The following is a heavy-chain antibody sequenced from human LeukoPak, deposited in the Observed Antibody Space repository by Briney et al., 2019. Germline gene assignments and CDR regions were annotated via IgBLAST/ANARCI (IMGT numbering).Heavy chain of an antibody. Sequence: SETLSLTCTVSGGSINNYYWSWIRQPPRKGLEWIGYIYYRGSTNYNPSLKSRVTFSVDTSKNQFSLKLNSVTAADTAVYYCARGGDYGDLRYFDYWGQGTLVTVSS. V-gene: IGHV4-59*01. CDR3: ARGGDYGDLRYFDY. J-gene: IGHJ4*02. D-gene: IGHD4-17*01. CDR2: IYYRGST. CDR1: GGSINNYY.